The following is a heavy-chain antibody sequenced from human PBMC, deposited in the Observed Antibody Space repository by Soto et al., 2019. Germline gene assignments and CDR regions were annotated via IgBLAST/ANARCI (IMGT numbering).Heavy chain of an antibody. V-gene: IGHV3-23*01. Sequence: PGGSLRLSCAASGFTFSSYAMSWVRQAPGKGLEWVSAISGSGGSTYYADSVKGRFTISRDNSKNTLYLQMNSLRAEDTAVYYCAKDQGSSWYVPYYYYYGMDVWGQGTTVTVSS. CDR3: AKDQGSSWYVPYYYYYGMDV. CDR2: ISGSGGST. D-gene: IGHD6-13*01. CDR1: GFTFSSYA. J-gene: IGHJ6*02.